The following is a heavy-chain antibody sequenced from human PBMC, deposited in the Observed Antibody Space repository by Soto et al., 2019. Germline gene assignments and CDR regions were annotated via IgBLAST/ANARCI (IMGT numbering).Heavy chain of an antibody. Sequence: GGSLRLSCAASGFTFSSYWMHWVRQVPGKGLVWVSLINSEGTSTSYADSVKGRFTISRDNAKNTLYLQMNGLRAEDTAVYHCVRDYDSSGYYYVYWGQGTLVTVSS. V-gene: IGHV3-74*01. CDR1: GFTFSSYW. J-gene: IGHJ4*02. CDR3: VRDYDSSGYYYVY. D-gene: IGHD3-22*01. CDR2: INSEGTST.